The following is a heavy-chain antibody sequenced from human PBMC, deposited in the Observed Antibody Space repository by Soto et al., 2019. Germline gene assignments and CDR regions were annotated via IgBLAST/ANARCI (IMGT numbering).Heavy chain of an antibody. Sequence: QVQLVQSGAEVKKPGASVKVSCKASGYTFTSYAMHWVRQAPGQRLEWMGWINAGNGNTKYAQKFQGRATITRDTSASTAYIELSSLRSEYTAVYNCARDEVVVYGIYDYYYMNVWGKGATDTVSS. CDR2: INAGNGNT. D-gene: IGHD2-8*02. J-gene: IGHJ6*03. V-gene: IGHV1-3*01. CDR3: ARDEVVVYGIYDYYYMNV. CDR1: GYTFTSYA.